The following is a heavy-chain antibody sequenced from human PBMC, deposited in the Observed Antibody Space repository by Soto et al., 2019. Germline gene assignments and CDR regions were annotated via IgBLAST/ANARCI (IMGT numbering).Heavy chain of an antibody. Sequence: TSETLSLTCAVYGGSFSGYYWSWIRQPPGKGLEWIGEINHSGSTNYNPSLKSRVTISVDTSKNQFSLKLSSVTAADTAVYYRARGRRDIVATIFSIDYWGQGTLVTVSS. J-gene: IGHJ4*02. D-gene: IGHD5-12*01. CDR2: INHSGST. CDR3: ARGRRDIVATIFSIDY. CDR1: GGSFSGYY. V-gene: IGHV4-34*01.